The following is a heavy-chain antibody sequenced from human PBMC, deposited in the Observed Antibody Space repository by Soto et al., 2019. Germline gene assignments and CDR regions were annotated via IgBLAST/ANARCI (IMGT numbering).Heavy chain of an antibody. V-gene: IGHV1-69*06. CDR1: GGTFSSYA. Sequence: SVKVSCKASGGTFSSYAISWVRQAPGQGLEWMGGIIPIFGTANYAQKFQGRVTITADKSTSTAYMELSSLRSEDTAVYYCARGQWMLGYCSGGSCPTGWSDAWGQGTLVTVSS. J-gene: IGHJ5*02. CDR3: ARGQWMLGYCSGGSCPTGWSDA. CDR2: IIPIFGTA. D-gene: IGHD2-15*01.